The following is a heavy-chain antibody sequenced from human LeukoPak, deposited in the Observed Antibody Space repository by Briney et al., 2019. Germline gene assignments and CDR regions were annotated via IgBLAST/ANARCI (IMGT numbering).Heavy chain of an antibody. CDR1: GSISGSHCY. V-gene: IGHV4-30-4*01. D-gene: IGHD4-17*01. J-gene: IGHJ6*02. CDR2: IYYSGST. Sequence: SETLSLTCTVSGSISGSHCYWSWIRQPPGKGLEWIGYIYYSGSTYYNPSLKSRVTISVDTSKNQLSLKLSSVTAADTAVYYCASSYGDYYYYYGMDVWGQGTTVTVSS. CDR3: ASSYGDYYYYYGMDV.